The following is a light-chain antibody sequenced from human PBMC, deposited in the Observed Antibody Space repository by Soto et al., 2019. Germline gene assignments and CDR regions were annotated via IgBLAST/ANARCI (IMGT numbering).Light chain of an antibody. CDR2: DAS. V-gene: IGKV3-11*01. J-gene: IGKJ1*01. CDR3: QQRSNWPKT. CDR1: QSVSSF. Sequence: EIVLTQSPATLSLSPGERATLSCRASQSVSSFLAWYQQRPGQAPRLLIYDASNRATGIPARFSGSGSGTNFTLTILRLEPGDSAIYYCQQRSNWPKTFGQGTKVEIK.